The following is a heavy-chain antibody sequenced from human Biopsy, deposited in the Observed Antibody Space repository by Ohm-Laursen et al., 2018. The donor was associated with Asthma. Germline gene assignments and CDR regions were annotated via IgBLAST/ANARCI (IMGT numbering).Heavy chain of an antibody. CDR3: ARGDNSNWSHYYFDY. V-gene: IGHV3-53*01. J-gene: IGHJ4*02. CDR1: GFAVSRDY. CDR2: IYSGGTS. D-gene: IGHD2/OR15-2a*01. Sequence: LRLSCAASGFAVSRDYMFWVRQAPGKGLEWVSVIYSGGTSHTADSVRGRFTISRDYSKNTLYLQMHSLRAEDTAFYYCARGDNSNWSHYYFDYWGQGTLVTVSS.